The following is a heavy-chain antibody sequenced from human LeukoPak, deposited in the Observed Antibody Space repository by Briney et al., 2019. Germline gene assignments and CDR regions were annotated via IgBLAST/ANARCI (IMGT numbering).Heavy chain of an antibody. CDR2: TYFRSDRYN. J-gene: IGHJ4*02. V-gene: IGHV6-1*01. D-gene: IGHD5-12*01. CDR3: ARGGIQWEPLGAGRYFDP. CDR1: GDSVSNNTVA. Sequence: SQTLSLTCAISGDSVSNNTVAWNWIRQSPSRGLEWLGRTYFRSDRYNDYATSVKSRITISPDTSKNHFSLHLTSVTPDDTAVYYCARGGIQWEPLGAGRYFDPWGPGTLVTVSS.